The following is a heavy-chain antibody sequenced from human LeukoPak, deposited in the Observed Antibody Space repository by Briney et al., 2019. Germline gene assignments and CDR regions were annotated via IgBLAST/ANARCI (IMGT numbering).Heavy chain of an antibody. CDR1: GYTFTDYY. V-gene: IGHV1-2*02. CDR2: INPNSGGT. CDR3: ARDLYDFWSGHPPGRFDP. J-gene: IGHJ5*02. Sequence: ASVKVSCKASGYTFTDYYVYWVRQAPGQGLEWMGWINPNSGGTSYAQKLQGRVTMTRDTSISTAYVELSRLRFDDTAVYYCARDLYDFWSGHPPGRFDPWGQGTLVTVSS. D-gene: IGHD3-3*01.